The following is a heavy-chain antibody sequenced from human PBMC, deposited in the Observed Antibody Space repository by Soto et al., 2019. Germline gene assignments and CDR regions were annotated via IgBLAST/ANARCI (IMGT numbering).Heavy chain of an antibody. CDR1: GDSISSGDYY. D-gene: IGHD6-13*01. V-gene: IGHV4-31*03. CDR2: VYYSGST. Sequence: QVQLQESGPGLVKPSQTLSLTCTVSGDSISSGDYYWSWIRQHPGKGLEWIGYVYYSGSTSYNPPLKSRVTISVDTSKNQFSLKLRSVTAADTAVYYCARTTGGESSGWYFPFDYWGQGTLVTVSS. J-gene: IGHJ4*02. CDR3: ARTTGGESSGWYFPFDY.